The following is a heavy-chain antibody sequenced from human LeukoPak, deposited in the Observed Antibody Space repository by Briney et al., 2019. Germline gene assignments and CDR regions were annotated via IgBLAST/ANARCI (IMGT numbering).Heavy chain of an antibody. Sequence: GGSLRLSCAASGFTFSSYWMSWVRQAPGKGLEWVANIKQDGSEKYYVDSVKGRFTISRDNAKNSLYLQMNSLRAEDTAVYYCARGGGGYSNLPSYMDVWGKGTTVTVSS. V-gene: IGHV3-7*01. J-gene: IGHJ6*03. CDR2: IKQDGSEK. CDR3: ARGGGGYSNLPSYMDV. CDR1: GFTFSSYW. D-gene: IGHD4-11*01.